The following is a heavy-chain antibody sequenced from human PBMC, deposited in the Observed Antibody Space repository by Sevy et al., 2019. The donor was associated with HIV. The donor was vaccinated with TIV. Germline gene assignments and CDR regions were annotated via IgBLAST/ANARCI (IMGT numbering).Heavy chain of an antibody. V-gene: IGHV4-34*01. D-gene: IGHD3-22*01. CDR2: INHSGST. Sequence: ETLSLTCAVYGGSFSGYYWSWIRQPPGKGLEWIGEINHSGSTNYNPSLKSRVTISVDTSKNQFSLKLSSVTAADTAVYYWARGRGGDYYDSSGYQEVIFDYWGQGTLVTVSS. CDR1: GGSFSGYY. J-gene: IGHJ4*02. CDR3: ARGRGGDYYDSSGYQEVIFDY.